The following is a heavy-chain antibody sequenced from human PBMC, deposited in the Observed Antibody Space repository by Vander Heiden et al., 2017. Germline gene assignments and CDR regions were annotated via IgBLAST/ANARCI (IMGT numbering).Heavy chain of an antibody. CDR3: ARGGIAVAGTSVNWFDP. CDR2: IIPIVGTA. V-gene: IGHV1-69*01. Sequence: QVQLVQSGAEVTKPGSSVKVSCKASGGTCSSYAISRVRQAPGQGLEWMGGIIPIVGTANYAQKFQGRVTITADEATSTAYRELSSLRSEDTAVYYCARGGIAVAGTSVNWFDPWGQGTLVTVSS. J-gene: IGHJ5*02. CDR1: GGTCSSYA. D-gene: IGHD6-19*01.